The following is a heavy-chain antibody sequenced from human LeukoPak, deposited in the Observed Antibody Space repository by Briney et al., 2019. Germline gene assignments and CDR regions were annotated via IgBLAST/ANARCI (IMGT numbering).Heavy chain of an antibody. J-gene: IGHJ3*02. CDR3: ARASQDYYGSGSYYRCGDAFDI. CDR1: GYSFTSHW. D-gene: IGHD3-10*01. V-gene: IGHV1-69*04. Sequence: KDGESLKISCEASGYSFTSHWIAWVRQMPGKGLEWMGRIIPILGIATSAQKFQARVTLTADKSTSTAYMELSSLRSDDTAVYYCARASQDYYGSGSYYRCGDAFDIWGQGTMVTVSS. CDR2: IIPILGIA.